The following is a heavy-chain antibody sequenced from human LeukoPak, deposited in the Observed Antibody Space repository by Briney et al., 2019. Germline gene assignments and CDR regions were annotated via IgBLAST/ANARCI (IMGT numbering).Heavy chain of an antibody. D-gene: IGHD1-26*01. Sequence: GGSLRLSCAASGLTVSSNYMSWVRQAPGKGLEWVSVIYSDGSTDYADSVKGRFTISRDNGRNSLYLQMDSLRVDDTAMYYCAKVGAWELQRVFENWGQGTLVTVSS. CDR1: GLTVSSNY. J-gene: IGHJ4*02. V-gene: IGHV3-53*01. CDR3: AKVGAWELQRVFEN. CDR2: IYSDGST.